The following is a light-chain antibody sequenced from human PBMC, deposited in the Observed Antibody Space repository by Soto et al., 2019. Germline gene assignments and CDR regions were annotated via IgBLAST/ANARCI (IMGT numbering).Light chain of an antibody. Sequence: EIVLTQSPGTLSLSPGERATLSCRASQSVSSTYLAWYQQKPGQTPRLLIFGASNRAAGIPARFSGSGSGTDFTLTINNLEPEDFAVYYCQQRSNWPRWAFGQGTKVDIK. CDR3: QQRSNWPRWA. CDR2: GAS. CDR1: QSVSSTY. V-gene: IGKV3-11*01. J-gene: IGKJ1*01.